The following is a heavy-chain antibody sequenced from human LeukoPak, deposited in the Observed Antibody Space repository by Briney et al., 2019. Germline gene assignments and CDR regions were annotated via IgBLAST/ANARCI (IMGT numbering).Heavy chain of an antibody. Sequence: SETLSLTCTVSGVSISGFYWNWIRQPPQKGLEWVGYSHTGGSISSNPSLNSRVAFSMDTSKNQVSLRLNSVTATDTAVYYCARRRGGFGEGEFDYWGQGSPVTVST. J-gene: IGHJ4*02. V-gene: IGHV4-4*08. CDR3: ARRRGGFGEGEFDY. CDR1: GVSISGFY. D-gene: IGHD3-10*01. CDR2: SHTGGSI.